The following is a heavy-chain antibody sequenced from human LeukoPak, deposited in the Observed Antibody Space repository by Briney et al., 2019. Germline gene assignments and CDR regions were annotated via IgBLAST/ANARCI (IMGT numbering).Heavy chain of an antibody. CDR1: GGSISSYH. Sequence: SETLSLTCTVSGGSISSYHWSWIRQPPGKVMEYIGESHYSGSTKYNPSLQSRVTISVDTSRNQFSLKLSSVTAADTAVYYCARETAYSSGYAFDIWGQGTMVTVSS. CDR3: ARETAYSSGYAFDI. D-gene: IGHD3-22*01. J-gene: IGHJ3*02. V-gene: IGHV4-59*01. CDR2: SHYSGST.